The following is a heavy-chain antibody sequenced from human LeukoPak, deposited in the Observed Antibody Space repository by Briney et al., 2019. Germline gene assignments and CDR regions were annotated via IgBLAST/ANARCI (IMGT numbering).Heavy chain of an antibody. J-gene: IGHJ6*02. D-gene: IGHD3-3*01. CDR2: IIPIFGTA. V-gene: IGHV1-69*13. CDR3: ARAHILEWPDTLPDYYYYGMDV. CDR1: GYTFTSYG. Sequence: SVKVSCKASGYTFTSYGISWVRQAPGQGLEWMGGIIPIFGTANYAQKFQGRVTITADESTSTAYMELSSLRSEDAAVYYCARAHILEWPDTLPDYYYYGMDVWGQGTTVTVSS.